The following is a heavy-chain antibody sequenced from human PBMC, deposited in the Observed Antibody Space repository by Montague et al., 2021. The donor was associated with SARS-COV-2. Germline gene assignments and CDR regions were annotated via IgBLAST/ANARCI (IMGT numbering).Heavy chain of an antibody. D-gene: IGHD2-8*02. CDR1: GDSVSGDTAA. V-gene: IGHV6-1*01. Sequence: CAISGDSVSGDTAAWNWIRQSPSRGLEWLGRTYYRSRWNDHYPVSLQGRMSIHADMSKNQFSLQLDSMTSEDTAVYYCVRGGGWGTYTGNAFELWGQGTLVTVSS. J-gene: IGHJ4*02. CDR3: VRGGGWGTYTGNAFEL. CDR2: TYYRSRWND.